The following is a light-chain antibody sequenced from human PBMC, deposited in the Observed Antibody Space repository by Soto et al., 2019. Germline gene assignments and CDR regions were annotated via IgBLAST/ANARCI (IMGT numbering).Light chain of an antibody. CDR2: KAS. V-gene: IGKV1-5*03. CDR1: QTISSW. CDR3: QQHANYPIT. J-gene: IGKJ4*01. Sequence: DIQMTQSPSTLSASVGYRFTITCRASQTISSWLAWYQQKAGKAPNLLIYKASTLETGVPSRFSGSASGTEFTLTISSLQPDDFATYYCQQHANYPITFGGGTTGDIK.